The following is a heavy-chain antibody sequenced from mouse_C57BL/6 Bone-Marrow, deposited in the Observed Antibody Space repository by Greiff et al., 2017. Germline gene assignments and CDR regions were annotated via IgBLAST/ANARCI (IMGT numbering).Heavy chain of an antibody. V-gene: IGHV1-61*01. D-gene: IGHD1-1*01. CDR3: ARDYYGSRGFAY. CDR2: IYPSDSET. J-gene: IGHJ3*01. Sequence: QVQLQQPGAELVRPGSSVKLSCKASGYTFTSYWMDWVKQRPGQGLEWIGNIYPSDSETHYNQKFKDKATLTVDNSSSTAYMQLSSLTSEDSAVYYCARDYYGSRGFAYWGQGTLVTVSA. CDR1: GYTFTSYW.